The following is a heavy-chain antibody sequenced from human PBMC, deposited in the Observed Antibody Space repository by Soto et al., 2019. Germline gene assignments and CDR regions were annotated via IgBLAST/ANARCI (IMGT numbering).Heavy chain of an antibody. D-gene: IGHD3-22*01. J-gene: IGHJ3*01. Sequence: GGSLRLSCAASGFTFRNYGMNWVRQAPGKGLEWVSYIGIGSSTKYYADSVKGRFTISRDNAKNSLYLQVNSLRAEDTAVYYCARDQLYYNDISGRPLNVFDVWGQGTMVTVSS. CDR3: ARDQLYYNDISGRPLNVFDV. CDR2: IGIGSSTK. V-gene: IGHV3-48*01. CDR1: GFTFRNYG.